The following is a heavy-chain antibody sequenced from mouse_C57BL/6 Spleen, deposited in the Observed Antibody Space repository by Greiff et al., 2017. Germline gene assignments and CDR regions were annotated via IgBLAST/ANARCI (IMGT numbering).Heavy chain of an antibody. Sequence: EVQLKESGPELVKPGASVKISCKASGYSFTGYYMNWVKQSPEKSLEWIGEINPSTGGTTYNQKFKGKATLTVDKSSSTAYMQLKSLTSEDFAVYYCERQYYYDWSDGAYWGQGTLVTVSA. CDR1: GYSFTGYY. V-gene: IGHV1-42*01. CDR3: ERQYYYDWSDGAY. CDR2: INPSTGGT. J-gene: IGHJ3*01. D-gene: IGHD1-1*01.